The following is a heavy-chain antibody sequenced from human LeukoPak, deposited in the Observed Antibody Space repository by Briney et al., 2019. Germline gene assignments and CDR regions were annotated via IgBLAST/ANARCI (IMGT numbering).Heavy chain of an antibody. CDR1: GGSISSYY. V-gene: IGHV4-59*01. CDR3: ARGGDTIFGVVSAFDY. Sequence: SETLSLTCTVSGGSISSYYWSWIRQPPGKGLEWIGYIYYSGSTNYNPSLKSRVTISVDTSKNQFSLKLSSVTAADTAVCYCARGGDTIFGVVSAFDYWGQGTLVTVSS. D-gene: IGHD3-3*01. J-gene: IGHJ4*02. CDR2: IYYSGST.